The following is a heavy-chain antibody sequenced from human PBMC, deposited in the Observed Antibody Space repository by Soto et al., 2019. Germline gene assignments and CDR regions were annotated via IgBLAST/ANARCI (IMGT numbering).Heavy chain of an antibody. Sequence: ASETLSLTCTVSGGSISSYYWSWIRQPPGKGLEWIGYIYYSGSTNYNPSLKSRVTISVDTSKNQFSLKLSSVTAADTAVYYCARGGYSYGTPYGMDVWGQGTTVTVSS. V-gene: IGHV4-59*01. D-gene: IGHD5-18*01. J-gene: IGHJ6*02. CDR2: IYYSGST. CDR3: ARGGYSYGTPYGMDV. CDR1: GGSISSYY.